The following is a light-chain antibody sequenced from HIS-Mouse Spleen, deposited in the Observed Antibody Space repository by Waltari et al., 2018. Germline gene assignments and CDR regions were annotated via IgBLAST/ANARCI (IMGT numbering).Light chain of an antibody. CDR3: QSADSSGTGWV. CDR2: NDS. CDR1: ALPNQY. V-gene: IGLV3-25*03. J-gene: IGLJ3*02. Sequence: SYELTQPPSVSVSPGQTARITCSGDALPNQYAYWYQQKPGQAPVRVIYNDSERPSGIPERFSGSSSGTTVTLTISGVQAEDEADYYCQSADSSGTGWVFGGGTKLTVL.